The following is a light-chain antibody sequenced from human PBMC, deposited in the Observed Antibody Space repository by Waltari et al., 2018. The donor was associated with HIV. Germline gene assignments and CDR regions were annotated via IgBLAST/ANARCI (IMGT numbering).Light chain of an antibody. CDR2: EFS. Sequence: QSALTQPASVSGSPGQSITIPCTRTSSDVANYKLVSWYQQHPGKAPKLMIYEFSKRPSGVSDRFSGSKSGDTASLTISGLQAEDEADYYCCSYVSNVIFGGGTKLTVL. V-gene: IGLV2-23*02. CDR3: CSYVSNVI. J-gene: IGLJ2*01. CDR1: SSDVANYKL.